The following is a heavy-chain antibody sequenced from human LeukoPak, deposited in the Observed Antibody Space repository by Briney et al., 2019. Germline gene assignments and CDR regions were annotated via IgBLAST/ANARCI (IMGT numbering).Heavy chain of an antibody. CDR1: RGTFSSYA. J-gene: IGHJ3*02. CDR3: ARLRICYGSGSYYNVDAFDI. D-gene: IGHD3-10*01. CDR2: IIPIFGTA. Sequence: SVKVSCKASRGTFSSYAISWVRQAPGQGLDWMGGIIPIFGTANYAQKFQGRVTITADESTSTAYMELSSLRSEDTAVYYCARLRICYGSGSYYNVDAFDIWGQGTMVTVSS. V-gene: IGHV1-69*01.